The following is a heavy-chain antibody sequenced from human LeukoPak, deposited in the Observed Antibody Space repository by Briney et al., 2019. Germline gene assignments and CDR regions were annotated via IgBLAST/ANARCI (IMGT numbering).Heavy chain of an antibody. Sequence: PSETLSLTCTVSGASISTNSYYWGWIRQPPGKGLEWIGSIFHSGSTYYNPSLKSRVTISVDTSNNQFSLKLSSVTAADTAVYYCARDQAVMKPFDYWGQGTLVTVSS. D-gene: IGHD2-21*01. CDR3: ARDQAVMKPFDY. CDR2: IFHSGST. J-gene: IGHJ4*02. V-gene: IGHV4-39*07. CDR1: GASISTNSYY.